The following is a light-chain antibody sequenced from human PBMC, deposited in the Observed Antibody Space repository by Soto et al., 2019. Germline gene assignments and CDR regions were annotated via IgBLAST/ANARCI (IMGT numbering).Light chain of an antibody. CDR1: SSNIGSNT. CDR3: ATWDDSRNVV. J-gene: IGLJ3*02. CDR2: SND. Sequence: QSVLTQSPSASGTPGQRVSISCSGSSSNIGSNTVSWYQHVPGTAPKLLIYSNDQRPSAVPGRFSGSKSGSSASLAISLLQYEDEAYYYCATWDDSRNVVFGGGTKLTVL. V-gene: IGLV1-44*01.